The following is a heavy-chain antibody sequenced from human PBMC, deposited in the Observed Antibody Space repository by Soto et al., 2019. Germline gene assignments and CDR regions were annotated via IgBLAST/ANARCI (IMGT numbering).Heavy chain of an antibody. D-gene: IGHD3-3*01. V-gene: IGHV3-30*18. CDR2: ISYDGSNK. Sequence: PGGSLRLSCAASGFTFSSYGMHWVRQAPGKGLEWVAVISYDGSNKYYADSVKGRFTISRDNSKNTLYLQMNSLRAEDTAVYYCAKDKLITIFGVGVKDYWGQGALVTVSS. CDR1: GFTFSSYG. J-gene: IGHJ4*02. CDR3: AKDKLITIFGVGVKDY.